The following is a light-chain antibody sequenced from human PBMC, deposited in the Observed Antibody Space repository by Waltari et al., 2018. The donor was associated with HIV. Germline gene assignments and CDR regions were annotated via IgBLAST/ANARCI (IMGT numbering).Light chain of an antibody. CDR2: DIN. V-gene: IGLV2-14*03. Sequence: QSALTQPASVSGFLGQSINISCTGISTDSRFYQYVSWYQQYPGKIPRLIIFDINNHPSGVSHHFSGSRSGTSSSLTFSGLQSGDEAHYYCASNRLDYTLIFGGGTKLTVL. CDR3: ASNRLDYTLI. CDR1: STDSRFYQY. J-gene: IGLJ2*01.